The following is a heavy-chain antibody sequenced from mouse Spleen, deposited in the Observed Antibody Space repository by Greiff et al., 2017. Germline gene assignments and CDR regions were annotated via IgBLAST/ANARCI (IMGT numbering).Heavy chain of an antibody. J-gene: IGHJ4*01. CDR2: ISSGGSYT. CDR1: GFTFSSYA. V-gene: IGHV5-9-1*01. Sequence: EVKLMESGGGLVKPGGSLKLSCAASGFTFSSYAMSWVRQTPEKRLEWVATISSGGSYTYYPDSVKGRFTISRDNAKNTLYLQMSSLRSEDTAMYYCARRREFFYAMDYWGQGTSVTVSS. CDR3: ARRREFFYAMDY.